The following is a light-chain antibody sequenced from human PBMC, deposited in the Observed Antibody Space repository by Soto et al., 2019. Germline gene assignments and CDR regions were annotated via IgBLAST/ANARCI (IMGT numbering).Light chain of an antibody. Sequence: QAVVTQEPSLTVSPGGTVTLTCTSSTGTVTGGHYPNWFQQKPGQPPRPLIYTTTNKHSWTPARFSVSLLGGKATLTLSDVQPEDEAEYYCLIYHSGKRIXGSGTXVTVL. CDR3: LIYHSGKRI. CDR1: TGTVTGGHY. V-gene: IGLV7-43*01. CDR2: TTT. J-gene: IGLJ1*01.